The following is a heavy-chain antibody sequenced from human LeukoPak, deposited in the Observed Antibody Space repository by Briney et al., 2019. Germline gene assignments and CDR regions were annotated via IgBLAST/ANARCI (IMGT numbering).Heavy chain of an antibody. D-gene: IGHD3-10*01. J-gene: IGHJ6*02. CDR3: AKDTTRFGELFGYYYGMDV. V-gene: IGHV3-9*01. CDR2: ISWNSGSI. Sequence: GGSLRLSCAASGFTFDDYAMHWVRQAPGKGLEWVSGISWNSGSIGYADSVKGRFTISRDNAKNSLYLQMNSLRAEDTALYYCAKDTTRFGELFGYYYGMDVWGQGTTVTVSS. CDR1: GFTFDDYA.